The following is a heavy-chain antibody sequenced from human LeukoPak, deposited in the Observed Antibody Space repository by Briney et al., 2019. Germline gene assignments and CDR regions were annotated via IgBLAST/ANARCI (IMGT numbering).Heavy chain of an antibody. D-gene: IGHD5-12*01. Sequence: SQTLSLTCTVSGDSISNGGSISNGGHYWSWIRQFPGKGLEWIGYIYHSGNTYYNPSLESRVTISVDTSENRFSLKLNSVTAADTAIYYCARDTRIEWLRFLDYWGQGVLVTVSS. CDR1: GDSISNGGSISNGGHY. CDR3: ARDTRIEWLRFLDY. V-gene: IGHV4-31*03. CDR2: IYHSGNT. J-gene: IGHJ4*02.